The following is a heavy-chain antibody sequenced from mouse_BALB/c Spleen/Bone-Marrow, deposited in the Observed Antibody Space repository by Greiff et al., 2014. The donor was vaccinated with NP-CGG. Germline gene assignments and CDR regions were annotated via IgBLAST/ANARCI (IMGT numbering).Heavy chain of an antibody. CDR2: ISYSGST. CDR3: ARRQLGLQYYFDY. V-gene: IGHV3-8*02. J-gene: IGHJ2*01. Sequence: VQLQQSGPSLVKPSQTLSLTCSVSGDSITSGYWNWVRKFPGNKLEYMGYISYSGSTYYNPSLKSRISITRDTSKNQYYLQLNSVTTEDTATDYCARRQLGLQYYFDYWGQGTTLTVSS. CDR1: GDSITSGY. D-gene: IGHD3-2*01.